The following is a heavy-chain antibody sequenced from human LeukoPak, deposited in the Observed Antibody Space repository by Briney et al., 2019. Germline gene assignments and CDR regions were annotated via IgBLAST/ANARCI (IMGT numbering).Heavy chain of an antibody. Sequence: GGSRRLSCAASGFDLSSYWMSWVRQAPGRGLEWVANIKQDGSAKNYVDSVKGRFTISRDNAKNSPYLQMNSLRVEDTAVYYCTRGSGWFPDYWGQGTLVTVSS. CDR2: IKQDGSAK. D-gene: IGHD6-19*01. V-gene: IGHV3-7*04. J-gene: IGHJ4*02. CDR3: TRGSGWFPDY. CDR1: GFDLSSYW.